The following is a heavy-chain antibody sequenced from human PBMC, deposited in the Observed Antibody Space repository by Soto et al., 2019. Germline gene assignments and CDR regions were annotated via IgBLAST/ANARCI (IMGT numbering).Heavy chain of an antibody. Sequence: GGSLRLSCAASGFTFSSYGMHWVRQAPGKGLEWVAVISYDGSNKYYADSVKGRFTISRDNSKNTLYLQMNSLRAEDTAVYYCAKHHRKADYYYGMDVWGQGPTVTVSS. CDR2: ISYDGSNK. CDR3: AKHHRKADYYYGMDV. CDR1: GFTFSSYG. V-gene: IGHV3-30*18. J-gene: IGHJ6*02.